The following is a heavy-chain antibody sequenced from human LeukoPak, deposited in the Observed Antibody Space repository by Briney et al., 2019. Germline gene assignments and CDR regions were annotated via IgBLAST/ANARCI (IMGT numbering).Heavy chain of an antibody. Sequence: GSLRLSCVASGISISNFWMHWVRQAPGKGLEWVAIINKDGNDQKYVDSVKGRFTLSRDNAKKSVYLQMNSLRAEDTALYYCVTDGDKWNDFEYWGQGTLVTVSP. CDR2: INKDGNDQ. CDR3: VTDGDKWNDFEY. J-gene: IGHJ4*02. V-gene: IGHV3-7*01. D-gene: IGHD1-1*01. CDR1: GISISNFW.